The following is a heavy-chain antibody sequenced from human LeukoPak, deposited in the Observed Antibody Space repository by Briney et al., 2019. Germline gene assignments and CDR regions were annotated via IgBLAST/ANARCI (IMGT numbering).Heavy chain of an antibody. CDR3: ARDTAMVYWYSDL. Sequence: GGSLRLSCAASGFTFSSYWMHWVRQAPGKGLVWVSRINSDGSSTSYADSVKGRFTISRDNAKNTLYLQMNSLRAEDTAVYYRARDTAMVYWYSDLWGRGTLVTVSS. CDR2: INSDGSST. V-gene: IGHV3-74*01. J-gene: IGHJ2*01. CDR1: GFTFSSYW. D-gene: IGHD5-18*01.